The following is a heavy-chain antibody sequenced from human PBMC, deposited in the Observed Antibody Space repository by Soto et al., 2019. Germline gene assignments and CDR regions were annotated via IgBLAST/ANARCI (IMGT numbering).Heavy chain of an antibody. CDR2: ISGGGGVST. V-gene: IGHV3-23*01. J-gene: IGHJ5*02. D-gene: IGHD3-10*01. CDR1: GFTFSSYA. Sequence: EVQLLESGGGLVQPGGSLTLSFAASGFTFSSYAMTWVRQAPGKGLEWVSGISGGGGVSTYYADSVKGRFTISRDNSMNKLYLQMNRLRAEDTAVYYCAKDAISMVRGVNNWFDPWGQGTLVTVSS. CDR3: AKDAISMVRGVNNWFDP.